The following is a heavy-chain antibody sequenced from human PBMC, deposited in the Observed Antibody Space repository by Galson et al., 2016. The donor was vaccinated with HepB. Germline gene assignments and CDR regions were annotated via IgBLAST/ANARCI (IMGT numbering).Heavy chain of an antibody. D-gene: IGHD2-15*01. CDR1: GFSFSTYW. Sequence: SLRLSCAASGFSFSTYWVAWVRQAPGKGLEWVANIKEDGSETFYADSVKGRLSISRDNAKNSVYLQMNSLRAEDTAVYYCAREGKGGFDIWGQGTMVTVSS. J-gene: IGHJ3*02. V-gene: IGHV3-7*03. CDR3: AREGKGGFDI. CDR2: IKEDGSET.